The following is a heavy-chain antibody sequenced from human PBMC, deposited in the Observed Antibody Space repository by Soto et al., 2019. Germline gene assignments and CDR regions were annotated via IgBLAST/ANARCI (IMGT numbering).Heavy chain of an antibody. D-gene: IGHD6-19*01. CDR2: ISYDGSNR. Sequence: GGSLRLSCAASGFTFSSYGMHWVRQAPGKGLEWVAIISYDGSNRYYTDSVKGRFTISRDNSKKTLYLQMNSLRAEDTAVYYCAKDIEMGSGWPSWFDPWGQGTLVTVSS. CDR1: GFTFSSYG. CDR3: AKDIEMGSGWPSWFDP. V-gene: IGHV3-30*18. J-gene: IGHJ5*02.